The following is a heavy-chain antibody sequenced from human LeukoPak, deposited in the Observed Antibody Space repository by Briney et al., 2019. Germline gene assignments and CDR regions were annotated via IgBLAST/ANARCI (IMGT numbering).Heavy chain of an antibody. J-gene: IGHJ4*02. D-gene: IGHD6-13*01. V-gene: IGHV3-53*01. CDR1: GFSVSHNY. Sequence: GGSLRLSCKASGFSVSHNYMNWVRKAPGKGREWVALIYSGGNTHYADSVKGRFTISRDNSKNTLYLQMSSLRVEDTAVYYCTRDTPGIAASVSGGWGQGTLVTVSS. CDR3: TRDTPGIAASVSGG. CDR2: IYSGGNT.